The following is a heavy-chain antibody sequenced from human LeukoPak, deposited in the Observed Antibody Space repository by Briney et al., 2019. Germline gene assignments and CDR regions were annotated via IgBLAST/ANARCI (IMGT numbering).Heavy chain of an antibody. J-gene: IGHJ5*02. D-gene: IGHD6-6*01. CDR2: IYYSGST. CDR3: ARDLYGSSFLDP. V-gene: IGHV4-59*01. CDR1: GGSISSYY. Sequence: KPSETLSLTCTGSGGSISSYYWSWIRQPPGKGLEWIGYIYYSGSTNYNPFLKSLATLSVDTSKNQFPLKLSSVTAADTAVYYCARDLYGSSFLDPWGQGTLVTVSS.